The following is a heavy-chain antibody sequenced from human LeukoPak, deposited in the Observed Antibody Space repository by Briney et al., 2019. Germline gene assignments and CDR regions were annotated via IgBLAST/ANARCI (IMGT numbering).Heavy chain of an antibody. CDR1: GYTFTNYD. CDR3: ARGGNPYYYGSGSPRPFDY. V-gene: IGHV5-51*01. CDR2: IYPGDSDT. D-gene: IGHD3-10*01. Sequence: KVSCKASGYTFTNYDIHWVRQATGHGPGWMGIIYPGDSDTRYSPSFQGQVTISADKSISTAYLQWSSLKASDTAMYYCARGGNPYYYGSGSPRPFDYWGQGTLVTVSS. J-gene: IGHJ4*02.